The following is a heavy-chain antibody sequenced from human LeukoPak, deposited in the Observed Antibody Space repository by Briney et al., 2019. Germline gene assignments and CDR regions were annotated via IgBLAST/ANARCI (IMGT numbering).Heavy chain of an antibody. CDR1: GFTFSNYA. D-gene: IGHD3-10*01. CDR2: MSYDGSDK. CDR3: AKDEPGTYSPSGY. J-gene: IGHJ4*02. V-gene: IGHV3-30*18. Sequence: PGRSLRLSCAASGFTFSNYAMHWVRQAPGKGLEWVAFMSYDGSDKYYADSVKGRFTISRDNSKSTLYLQMNSLRAEDTAVYYCAKDEPGTYSPSGYWGQGTLVTVSS.